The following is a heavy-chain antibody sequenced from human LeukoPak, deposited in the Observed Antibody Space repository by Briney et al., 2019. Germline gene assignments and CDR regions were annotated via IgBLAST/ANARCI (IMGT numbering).Heavy chain of an antibody. V-gene: IGHV4-4*07. CDR2: IYTSGST. J-gene: IGHJ5*02. CDR1: GGSISSYH. Sequence: SKTLSLTCTVSGGSISSYHWSWIRQPAGKGLEWIGRIYTSGSTNYNPSLKSRVTISVDKSKNQFSLKLTSVTAADTAVYYCARDVAAARNWFDPWGQGTLVTVSS. CDR3: ARDVAAARNWFDP. D-gene: IGHD6-13*01.